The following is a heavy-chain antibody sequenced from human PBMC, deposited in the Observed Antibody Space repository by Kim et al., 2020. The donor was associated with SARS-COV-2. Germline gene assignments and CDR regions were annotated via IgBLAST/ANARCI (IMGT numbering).Heavy chain of an antibody. CDR2: ISGSGGAT. Sequence: GGSLRLSCAASGFAFNTYATSWVRQAPGQGLEWVSAISGSGGATYYADSVKGRFTISRDNSKNTLYLQMNSLRAEDTAVYYCAKGRRGYYWWPFYCWGQG. CDR3: AKGRRGYYWWPFYC. D-gene: IGHD3-22*01. V-gene: IGHV3-23*01. J-gene: IGHJ4*02. CDR1: GFAFNTYA.